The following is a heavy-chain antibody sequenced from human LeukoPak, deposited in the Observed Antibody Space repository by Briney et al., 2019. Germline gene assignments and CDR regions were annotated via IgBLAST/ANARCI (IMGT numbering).Heavy chain of an antibody. D-gene: IGHD6-13*01. J-gene: IGHJ4*02. CDR3: AGAVYSSSALDY. CDR2: NYYSGIT. CDR1: GSSINSYY. V-gene: IGHV4-59*01. Sequence: SETLSLTCTFSGSSINSYYWSWIRQPPGRGLEWIGYNYYSGITNYSPSLKSRVTISVDTSKNQFSLKLSSVTAADTAVYYCAGAVYSSSALDYWGQGTLVIVSS.